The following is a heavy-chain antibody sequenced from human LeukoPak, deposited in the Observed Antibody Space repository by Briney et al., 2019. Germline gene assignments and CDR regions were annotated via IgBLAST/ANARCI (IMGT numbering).Heavy chain of an antibody. CDR1: GFTFSSYE. V-gene: IGHV3-48*03. CDR2: ISSSGSTI. CDR3: AKGPGYSSVSGY. J-gene: IGHJ4*02. Sequence: PGGSLRLSCAASGFTFSSYEMNWVRQAPGKGLEWVSYISSSGSTIYYADSVKGRFTISRDNSKNTLYLQMNSLRAEDTAVYYCAKGPGYSSVSGYWGQGTLVTVSS. D-gene: IGHD6-19*01.